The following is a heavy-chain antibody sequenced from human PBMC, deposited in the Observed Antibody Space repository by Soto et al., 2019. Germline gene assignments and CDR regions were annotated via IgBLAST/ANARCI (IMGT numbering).Heavy chain of an antibody. CDR1: GGTVASSHW. J-gene: IGHJ5*02. D-gene: IGHD6-19*01. CDR3: AREIVAAGGNNYFDP. CDR2: VYHTGDT. V-gene: IGHV4-4*02. Sequence: SETLSLTCGVSGGTVASSHWWSWVRQSPGRGLEWIGNVYHTGDTNFNPSLQSRVTFSVDKSNNQFSLRLTSVTAADTAVYFCAREIVAAGGNNYFDPWGPGTLVTVSS.